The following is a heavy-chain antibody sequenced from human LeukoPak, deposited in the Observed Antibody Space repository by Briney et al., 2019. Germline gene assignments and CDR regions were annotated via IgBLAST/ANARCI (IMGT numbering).Heavy chain of an antibody. V-gene: IGHV3-7*01. CDR2: IKQDGSEK. D-gene: IGHD6-19*01. CDR3: ARSRGWRAYQDY. J-gene: IGHJ4*02. Sequence: GSLRLSCAASGFTFSSYWMSWVRQAPGKGLEWVANIKQDGSEKYYVDSVKGRFTISRDNAKNSLYLQVNSLRAEDTAMYYCARSRGWRAYQDYWGQGTLVTVSS. CDR1: GFTFSSYW.